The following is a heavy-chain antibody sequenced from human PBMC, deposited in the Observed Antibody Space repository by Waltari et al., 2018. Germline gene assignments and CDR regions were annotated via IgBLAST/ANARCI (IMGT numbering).Heavy chain of an antibody. V-gene: IGHV4-59*01. Sequence: QVQLQESDPGLVKSSETLSLTCTVSGDPLSDSYWHCIRQPPGKGLEWIGYISYLGYTNCNPSLKSRVTISVDTSKSQFSLQLSSVTAADTAIYYCARVKPAWTAYYNGKYYGLDVWGQGTTVTVSS. CDR2: ISYLGYT. CDR1: GDPLSDSY. CDR3: ARVKPAWTAYYNGKYYGLDV. D-gene: IGHD3-10*01. J-gene: IGHJ6*02.